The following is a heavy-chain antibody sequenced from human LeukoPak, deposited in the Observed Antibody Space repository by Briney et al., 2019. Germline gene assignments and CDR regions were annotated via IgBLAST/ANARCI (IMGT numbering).Heavy chain of an antibody. J-gene: IGHJ6*02. CDR1: GFTFSGYT. V-gene: IGHV3-21*01. CDR2: ISSSSDYI. D-gene: IGHD2-15*01. CDR3: ARDYSLTAMDV. Sequence: PGGSLRLSCEASGFTFSGYTMNWVRQAPGKGLEWVSSISSSSDYIYYADSVQGRFTISRDNAKNSLYLQMNSLRAEDTAVYYCARDYSLTAMDVWGQGTTVTVSS.